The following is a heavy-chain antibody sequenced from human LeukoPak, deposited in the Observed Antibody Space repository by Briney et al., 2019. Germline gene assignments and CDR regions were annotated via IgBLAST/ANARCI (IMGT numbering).Heavy chain of an antibody. CDR2: IYYSGST. D-gene: IGHD2-15*01. V-gene: IGHV4-59*11. J-gene: IGHJ4*02. CDR3: AKTPAGSGGFDY. Sequence: SETLSLTCTVSGGSIIGHYWSWIRQPPGKGLEWIGNIYYSGSTNYNPSLKSRVTILVDTSKNQFSLKLSSVTAADTAVYYCAKTPAGSGGFDYWGQGTLVTVSS. CDR1: GGSIIGHY.